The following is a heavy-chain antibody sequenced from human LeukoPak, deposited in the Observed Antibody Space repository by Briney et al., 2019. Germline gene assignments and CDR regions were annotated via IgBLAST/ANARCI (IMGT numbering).Heavy chain of an antibody. J-gene: IGHJ6*03. D-gene: IGHD3-9*01. Sequence: GGSLRLSCEASGLTFSVYSINWVRQAPGKGLEWVSSISGTGSHIYSADSMKGRFIISRDNAKNSLYLQLNSLRAEDTAVYYCARENYDILTGYYFRNFYYMDVWGKGTTVTISS. CDR3: ARENYDILTGYYFRNFYYMDV. CDR1: GLTFSVYS. CDR2: ISGTGSHI. V-gene: IGHV3-21*01.